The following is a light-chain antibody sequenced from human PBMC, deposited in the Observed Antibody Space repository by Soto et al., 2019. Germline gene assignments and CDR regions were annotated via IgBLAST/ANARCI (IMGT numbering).Light chain of an antibody. Sequence: VPLTQSPSSRSVSVGDRVTITCRASQGISDALAWYQQRPGKAPKLLIYDASRLASGVPSRFSGSGSGTDFTLTISSLQPEDFATYYCHHFNNFPPTFAGGTKVEIK. CDR3: HHFNNFPPT. J-gene: IGKJ4*01. CDR2: DAS. CDR1: QGISDA. V-gene: IGKV1D-13*01.